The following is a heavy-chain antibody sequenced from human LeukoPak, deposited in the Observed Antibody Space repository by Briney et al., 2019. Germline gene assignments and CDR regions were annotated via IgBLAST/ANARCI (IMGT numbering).Heavy chain of an antibody. J-gene: IGHJ4*02. D-gene: IGHD6-13*01. CDR1: GYTFTGYY. CDR3: ARDRGYSSIPFDY. Sequence: ASVKVSCKASGYTFTGYYMHWVGQAPGQGLEWMGWINPNSGGTNYAQKFQGRVTMTRDTSISTACMELSRLRSDDTAVYYCARDRGYSSIPFDYWGQGTLVTVSS. CDR2: INPNSGGT. V-gene: IGHV1-2*02.